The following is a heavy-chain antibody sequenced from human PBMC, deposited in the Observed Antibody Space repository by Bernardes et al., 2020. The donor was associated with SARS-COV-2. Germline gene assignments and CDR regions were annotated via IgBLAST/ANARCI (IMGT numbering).Heavy chain of an antibody. V-gene: IGHV1-69*06. CDR1: GGIFSNYV. J-gene: IGHJ6*02. CDR3: ARGKYQLRGSWYYNGLDV. D-gene: IGHD2-2*01. CDR2: IIPLFGRT. Sequence: SVKVSCKTSGGIFSNYVFSWVRQAPGPGLEWLGGIIPLFGRTIYAQKFQGRVAISADTSTNIAYMELSSLRSDDTALYYCARGKYQLRGSWYYNGLDVWGQGTTVTVSS.